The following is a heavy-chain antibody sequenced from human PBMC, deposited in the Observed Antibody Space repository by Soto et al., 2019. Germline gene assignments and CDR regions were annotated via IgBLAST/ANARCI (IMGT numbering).Heavy chain of an antibody. J-gene: IGHJ4*02. CDR2: INGDGSVT. CDR3: TTDRGYSTCDN. V-gene: IGHV3-7*01. Sequence: EIQLVESGGDLVQTGGSLRLSCATSGFTFSHSWMNWVRQASGKGPQWVATINGDGSVTNYIDSVKGRFTISRDNRKNSLYLQMDSLRAEDTALYYCTTDRGYSTCDNWGQGTLVAVSS. D-gene: IGHD3-22*01. CDR1: GFTFSHSW.